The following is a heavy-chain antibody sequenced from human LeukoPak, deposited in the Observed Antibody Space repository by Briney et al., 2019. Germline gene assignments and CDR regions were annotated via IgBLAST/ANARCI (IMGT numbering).Heavy chain of an antibody. J-gene: IGHJ6*03. D-gene: IGHD5-12*01. V-gene: IGHV4-38-2*02. Sequence: PSETLSLTCTVSGYSISSGYYWGWIRQPPGKGLEWIGSIYHSGSTYYNPSLKSRVTISVDTSKNQFSLKLSSVTAADTAVYYCARDGYSGYDSHYYMDVWGKGTTVTVSS. CDR2: IYHSGST. CDR3: ARDGYSGYDSHYYMDV. CDR1: GYSISSGYY.